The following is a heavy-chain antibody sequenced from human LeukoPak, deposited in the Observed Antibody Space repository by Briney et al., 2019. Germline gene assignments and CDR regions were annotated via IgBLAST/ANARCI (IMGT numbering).Heavy chain of an antibody. CDR3: AREVMAKRRAFDI. CDR1: GFTSSSKY. Sequence: PGGSLRLSCKASGFTSSSKYMSCVRRAPGKGLEWVSVIYSDDRTYYADSVKGRFTISRHTSKKTLYLQMNSLRAEDTAVYYCAREVMAKRRAFDIWGQGTVVTVSS. D-gene: IGHD2-8*01. V-gene: IGHV3-53*04. J-gene: IGHJ3*02. CDR2: IYSDDRT.